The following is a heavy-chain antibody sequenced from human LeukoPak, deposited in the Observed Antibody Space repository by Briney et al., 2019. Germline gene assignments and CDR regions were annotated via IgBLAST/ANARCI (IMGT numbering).Heavy chain of an antibody. V-gene: IGHV4-59*01. Sequence: SETLSLTCTVSGGSISSYYWSWIRQPPGKGLEWIEYIYYSGSTNYNPSLKSRVTISVDPSKNQFSLKLSSVPAADTAVYYCARGDLLVDYWGQGTLVTVSS. CDR2: IYYSGST. CDR1: GGSISSYY. CDR3: ARGDLLVDY. J-gene: IGHJ4*02.